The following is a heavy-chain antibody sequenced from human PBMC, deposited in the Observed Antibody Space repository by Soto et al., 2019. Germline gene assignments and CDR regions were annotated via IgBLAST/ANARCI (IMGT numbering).Heavy chain of an antibody. CDR3: AHRRLGDTSTDDNGLDV. J-gene: IGHJ6*02. Sequence: QITLKEAGPTLVKPTQTLTLTCTFSGFSLSTTGEGVFWIRQPPGNAPEWLALVHWNDDKRYSPSLRPRLTIRKYTSRNQVVLSLTNLHPVNTGTYYCAHRRLGDTSTDDNGLDVWGQGTTVIVSS. CDR1: GFSLSTTGEG. CDR2: VHWNDDK. D-gene: IGHD3-3*01. V-gene: IGHV2-5*01.